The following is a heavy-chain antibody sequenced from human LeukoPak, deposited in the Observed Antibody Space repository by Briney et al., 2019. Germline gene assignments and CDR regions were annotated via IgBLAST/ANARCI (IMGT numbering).Heavy chain of an antibody. CDR2: ISGGGDST. V-gene: IGHV3-23*01. D-gene: IGHD6-13*01. CDR1: EFTLSNYA. Sequence: GGSLRLSCVASEFTLSNYAMTWVRQAPGKGLEWVSTISGGGDSTYFAESVKGRFTISRDNSKNTLYLQMNGLRAEDTALYYCAKALYSRWSLHYWGQGILVTVSS. J-gene: IGHJ4*02. CDR3: AKALYSRWSLHY.